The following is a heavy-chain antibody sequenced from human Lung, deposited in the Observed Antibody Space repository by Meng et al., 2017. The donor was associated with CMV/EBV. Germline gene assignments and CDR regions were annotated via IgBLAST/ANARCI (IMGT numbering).Heavy chain of an antibody. CDR3: ARDLGYCSSTSCYYYYGMDV. V-gene: IGHV4-59*01. D-gene: IGHD2-2*01. Sequence: SETLSLXCTVSGGSISIYYWSWIRQPPGKGLEWIGYIHHSGNTDYNPSLRSRVTISVDTSKNQFSLKLSSVTAADTAVYYCARDLGYCSSTSCYYYYGMDVXGQGXTVTVSS. CDR1: GGSISIYY. J-gene: IGHJ6*02. CDR2: IHHSGNT.